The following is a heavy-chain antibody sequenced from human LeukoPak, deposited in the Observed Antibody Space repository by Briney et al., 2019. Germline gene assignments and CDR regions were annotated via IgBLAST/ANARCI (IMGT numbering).Heavy chain of an antibody. CDR2: IKQDGSEK. CDR3: ARDKSYGDSSDY. D-gene: IGHD4-17*01. V-gene: IGHV3-7*01. Sequence: GSLRLSCAASGFTFSSYWMSWVRQAPGKGLEWVANIKQDGSEKYYVDSVKGRFTISRDNAKNSLYLQMNSLRAEDTAVYYCARDKSYGDSSDYWGREPWSPSPQ. J-gene: IGHJ4*02. CDR1: GFTFSSYW.